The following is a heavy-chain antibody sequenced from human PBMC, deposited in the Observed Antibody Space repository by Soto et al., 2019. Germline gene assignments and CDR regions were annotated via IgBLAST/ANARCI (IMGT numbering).Heavy chain of an antibody. V-gene: IGHV3-30-3*01. CDR1: GFTFSSYA. J-gene: IGHJ6*02. CDR2: ISYDGSNK. CDR3: ARGTDSAYYYGMDV. D-gene: IGHD1-1*01. Sequence: SLRLSCAASGFTFSSYAMHWVRQAPGKGLEWVAVISYDGSNKYYADSVKGRFTISRDNSKNTLYLQMNSLRAEDTAVYYCARGTDSAYYYGMDVWGQGTTVTVSS.